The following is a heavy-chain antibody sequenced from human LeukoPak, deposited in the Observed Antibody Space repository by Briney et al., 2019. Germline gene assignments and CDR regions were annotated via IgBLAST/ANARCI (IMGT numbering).Heavy chain of an antibody. Sequence: SETLSLTCAVYGGSFSGYYWSWIRQPPGKGLEWIGEIDHSGSTNYNPSLKSRVTISVDTSKNQFSLKLSSVTAADTAVYYCARALGFTYYYDSSGYSQPDYWGQGTLVTVSS. D-gene: IGHD3-22*01. J-gene: IGHJ4*02. V-gene: IGHV4-34*01. CDR3: ARALGFTYYYDSSGYSQPDY. CDR1: GGSFSGYY. CDR2: IDHSGST.